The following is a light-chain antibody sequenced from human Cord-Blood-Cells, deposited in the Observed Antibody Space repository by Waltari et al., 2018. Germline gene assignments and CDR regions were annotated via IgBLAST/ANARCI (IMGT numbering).Light chain of an antibody. J-gene: IGLJ1*01. CDR3: NSRDSSGNHYV. CDR1: SLRSYY. V-gene: IGLV3-19*01. CDR2: GKK. Sequence: SSELTQDPAVSVALGQTVRITCQGDSLRSYYASWYQQKPGQAPVLVIYGKKHRPSWIPDRFSGSSSGNTASLTITGAQAEDEADYYCNSRDSSGNHYVFGTGTKVTVL.